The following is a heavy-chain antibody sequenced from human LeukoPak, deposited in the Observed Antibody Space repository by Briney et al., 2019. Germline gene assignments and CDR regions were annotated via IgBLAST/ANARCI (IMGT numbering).Heavy chain of an antibody. D-gene: IGHD3-9*01. Sequence: ASVKVSCKVSGYTFTGYYIHWVRQAPGQGLEWMAWINPNNGGTNYAQKFQGRVTMTRDTSISTAYMELNRLTSDDTAVYYCALVYYDFLTGNYYYYCGMDVWGQGTTVTVSS. CDR3: ALVYYDFLTGNYYYYCGMDV. V-gene: IGHV1-2*02. CDR1: GYTFTGYY. CDR2: INPNNGGT. J-gene: IGHJ6*02.